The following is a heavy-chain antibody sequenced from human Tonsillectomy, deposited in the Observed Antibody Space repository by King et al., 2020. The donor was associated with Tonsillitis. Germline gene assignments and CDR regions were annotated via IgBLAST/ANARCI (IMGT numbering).Heavy chain of an antibody. CDR3: ARTPGNIAANDY. V-gene: IGHV4-59*01. J-gene: IGHJ4*02. D-gene: IGHD6-13*01. CDR2: IYYSGNT. CDR1: GGSISGFY. Sequence: QLQESGPGLVKPSETLSLTCNVSGGSISGFYWSWIRQPPGKGLDWIGYIYYSGNTNYNPSLKSRVTISVDTSKNQFSLKLTSVTAADTAIYYCARTPGNIAANDYWGQGTLVTVSS.